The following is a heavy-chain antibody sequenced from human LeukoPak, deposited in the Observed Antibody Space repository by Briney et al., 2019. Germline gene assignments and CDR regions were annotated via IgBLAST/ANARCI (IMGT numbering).Heavy chain of an antibody. J-gene: IGHJ4*02. V-gene: IGHV3-48*03. Sequence: GGSLRLSCAASGFTFRSYEMNWVRHAPGGGLEWVSHISGGGESTVYPDAVKGRFTISRDNAKNSLYLQMNSLRVEDTGVYYCARRSGRRYEYWGQGVLVTVSP. D-gene: IGHD5-24*01. CDR2: ISGGGEST. CDR1: GFTFRSYE. CDR3: ARRSGRRYEY.